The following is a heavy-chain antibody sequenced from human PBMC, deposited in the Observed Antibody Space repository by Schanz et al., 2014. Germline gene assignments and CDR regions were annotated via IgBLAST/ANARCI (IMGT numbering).Heavy chain of an antibody. V-gene: IGHV3-23*01. CDR2: IASGGSHT. J-gene: IGHJ3*02. CDR3: ARDPFGRLGDSGSAFDI. Sequence: EVQLLESGGALEQPGGSLRLSCAASGITFSDYAMSWVRQAPGKGLEWVSTIASGGSHTFYADSVTGRFTISGDNSKNTLYVEMNSLRADDTAVYYCARDPFGRLGDSGSAFDIWGQGTMVTVSS. D-gene: IGHD3-16*01. CDR1: GITFSDYA.